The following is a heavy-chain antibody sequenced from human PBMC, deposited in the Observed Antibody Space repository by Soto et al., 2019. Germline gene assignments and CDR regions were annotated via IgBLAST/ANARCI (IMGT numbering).Heavy chain of an antibody. J-gene: IGHJ6*02. V-gene: IGHV6-1*01. Sequence: PSQTLSLTCAISGDSVSSNSAAWNWIRQSPSRGLEWLGRTYYRSKWYNDYAVSVKSRITINPDTSKNQFSLQLNSVTPEDTAVYYCARESYYDILTGYPKLDVYYGMDVWGQGTTVTVSS. CDR3: ARESYYDILTGYPKLDVYYGMDV. CDR2: TYYRSKWYN. CDR1: GDSVSSNSAA. D-gene: IGHD3-9*01.